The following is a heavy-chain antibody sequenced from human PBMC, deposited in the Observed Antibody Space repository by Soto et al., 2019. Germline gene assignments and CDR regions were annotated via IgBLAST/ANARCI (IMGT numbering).Heavy chain of an antibody. Sequence: EPLKISSKGSGYSFTSYWIGWVRQIPGKGLEWMGIIYPGDSDTRYSPSFQGQVTISADKSISTAYLQWSSLKASDTAMYYCARTSAAGKYYYGMDVWGQGTTVTVSS. CDR1: GYSFTSYW. V-gene: IGHV5-51*01. D-gene: IGHD6-13*01. CDR2: IYPGDSDT. J-gene: IGHJ6*02. CDR3: ARTSAAGKYYYGMDV.